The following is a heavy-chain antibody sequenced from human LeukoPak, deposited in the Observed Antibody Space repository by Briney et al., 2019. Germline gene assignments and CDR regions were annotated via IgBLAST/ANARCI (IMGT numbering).Heavy chain of an antibody. CDR1: GGSISSGGYY. CDR3: ARALTGHFDY. Sequence: SETLSLTCTVSGGSISSGGYYWSWIRQHPGKGLEWIGYIYYSGSTYYSPSLKSRVTISVDKSKNQFSLKLSSVTAADTAVYYCARALTGHFDYWGQGTLVTVSS. V-gene: IGHV4-31*03. CDR2: IYYSGST. J-gene: IGHJ4*02. D-gene: IGHD7-27*01.